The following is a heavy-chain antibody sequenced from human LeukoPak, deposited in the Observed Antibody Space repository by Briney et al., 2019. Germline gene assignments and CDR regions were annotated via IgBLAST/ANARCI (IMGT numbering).Heavy chain of an antibody. CDR1: GFTFSSYA. CDR2: ISYDGSNK. J-gene: IGHJ3*02. Sequence: GGSLRLSCAASGFTFSSYAMHWVRQAPGKGLEWVAVISYDGSNKYYADSVKGRFTISRDNSKNTLYLQMNGLRAEDTAVYYCASLASSGWLHAFDIWGQGTMVTVSS. V-gene: IGHV3-30-3*01. D-gene: IGHD6-19*01. CDR3: ASLASSGWLHAFDI.